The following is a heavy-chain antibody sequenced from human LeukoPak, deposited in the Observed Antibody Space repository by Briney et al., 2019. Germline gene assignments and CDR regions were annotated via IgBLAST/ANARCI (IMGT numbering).Heavy chain of an antibody. D-gene: IGHD6-19*01. CDR3: ARAASYSSGWYGGVYYYYGMDV. CDR2: IYTGGST. Sequence: PSETLSLTCTVSGGSISSYYWSWIRQPAGKGLEWIGRIYTGGSTNYNPSLKSRVTMSVDTSKNQFSLKLSSVTAADTAVYYCARAASYSSGWYGGVYYYYGMDVWGQGTTVTVSS. V-gene: IGHV4-4*07. CDR1: GGSISSYY. J-gene: IGHJ6*02.